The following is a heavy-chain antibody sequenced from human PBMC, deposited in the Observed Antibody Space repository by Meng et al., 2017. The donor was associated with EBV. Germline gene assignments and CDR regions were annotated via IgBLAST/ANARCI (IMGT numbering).Heavy chain of an antibody. D-gene: IGHD3-10*01. CDR1: GGPFRYYG. V-gene: IGHV1-69*01. J-gene: IGHJ4*02. CDR2: FLPRLGAP. CDR3: ASESGRGYTPDY. Sequence: QLGQAAAEVKKPGTCVMVSCKTSGGPFRYYGISWVRRAPGQGLEWLGGFLPRLGAPNYAQKFHGRVKITADESTSTHYMDLSSLRSEDTAIYYCASESGRGYTPDYWGQGTLVTVSS.